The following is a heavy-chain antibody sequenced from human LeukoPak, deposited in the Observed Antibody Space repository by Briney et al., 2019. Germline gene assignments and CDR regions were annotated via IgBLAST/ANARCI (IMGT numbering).Heavy chain of an antibody. CDR3: ARDSLGGFDP. CDR1: GFTFSSYS. CDR2: ISSSSSYI. J-gene: IGHJ5*02. V-gene: IGHV3-21*01. D-gene: IGHD3-10*01. Sequence: GGLRLSCAASGFTFSSYSMNWVRQAPGKGLEWVSSISSSSSYICYADSVKGRFTISRDNAKNSLYLQMNSLRAEDTAVYYCARDSLGGFDPWGQGTLVTVSS.